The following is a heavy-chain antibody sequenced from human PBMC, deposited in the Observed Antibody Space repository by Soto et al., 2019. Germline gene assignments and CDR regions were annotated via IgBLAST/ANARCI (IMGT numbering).Heavy chain of an antibody. J-gene: IGHJ1*01. D-gene: IGHD3-3*01. V-gene: IGHV3-23*01. CDR1: GFTFSSYA. Sequence: PGGSLRLSCAASGFTFSSYAMSWVRQAPGKGLEWVSAISGSGGSTYYADSVKGRFTISRDNSKNTLYLQMNSLRAEDTAVYYCAKIFAGYDFWSGYYYSEYFQHWGQGTLVTV. CDR3: AKIFAGYDFWSGYYYSEYFQH. CDR2: ISGSGGST.